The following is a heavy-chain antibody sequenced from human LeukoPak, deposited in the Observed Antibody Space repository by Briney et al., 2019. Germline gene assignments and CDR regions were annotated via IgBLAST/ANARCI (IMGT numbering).Heavy chain of an antibody. J-gene: IGHJ3*02. D-gene: IGHD5-12*01. Sequence: GGSLRLSCVASGFTFSSYEMNWVRQAPGRWLESVSYMSFSGSSTYYADSVKGRFTISRDNAKNSLYLQMNSLRAEDTAVYYCARGYSSYYPDAFDIWGQGTMVTVSS. CDR2: MSFSGSST. CDR3: ARGYSSYYPDAFDI. V-gene: IGHV3-48*03. CDR1: GFTFSSYE.